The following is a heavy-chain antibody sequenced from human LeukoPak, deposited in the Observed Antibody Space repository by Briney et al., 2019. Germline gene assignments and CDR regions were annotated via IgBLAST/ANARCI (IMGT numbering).Heavy chain of an antibody. D-gene: IGHD3-10*01. CDR2: IWYDGSNK. V-gene: IGHV3-33*01. J-gene: IGHJ6*04. Sequence: GGSLRLSCAASGFTFSSYGMHWVRQAPGKGLEWVAVIWYDGSNKYYADSVKGRFTISRDNSKNTLYLQMNSLRAEDTAVYYCASDQYGSGSYYYYYYRMDVWGKGTTVTVSS. CDR3: ASDQYGSGSYYYYYYRMDV. CDR1: GFTFSSYG.